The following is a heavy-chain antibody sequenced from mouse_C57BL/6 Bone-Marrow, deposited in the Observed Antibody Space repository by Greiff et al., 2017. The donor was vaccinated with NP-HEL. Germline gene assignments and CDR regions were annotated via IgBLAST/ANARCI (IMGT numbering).Heavy chain of an antibody. D-gene: IGHD3-3*01. CDR3: ARWAGSFAY. Sequence: EVQLQQSGPELVKPGASVKISCKASGYTFTDYCMNGVKQSHGKSLEWIGDINPNNGGTSYNQKFKGKATLTVDKSSSTAYMELRSLTSEVSAVYYCARWAGSFAYWGQGTLVTVSA. CDR1: GYTFTDYC. V-gene: IGHV1-26*01. J-gene: IGHJ3*01. CDR2: INPNNGGT.